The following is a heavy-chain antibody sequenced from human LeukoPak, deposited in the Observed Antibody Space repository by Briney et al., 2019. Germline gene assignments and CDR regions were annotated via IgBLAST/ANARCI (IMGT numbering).Heavy chain of an antibody. CDR1: GFTFNSFG. J-gene: IGHJ4*02. Sequence: GRSLRLSCATSGFTFNSFGMHWARQAPGKGLEWVARISYDGSNKYYADSVKGRFTISRDNSKNTLYLQMNSLRAEDTAVYYCAKSFYDSSGYPYYFDSWGQGTLVTVSS. CDR2: ISYDGSNK. D-gene: IGHD3-22*01. V-gene: IGHV3-30*18. CDR3: AKSFYDSSGYPYYFDS.